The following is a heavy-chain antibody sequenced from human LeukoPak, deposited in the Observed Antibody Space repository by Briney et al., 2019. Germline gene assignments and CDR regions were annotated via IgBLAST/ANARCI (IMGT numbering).Heavy chain of an antibody. Sequence: ASVKVSCKASGYTFTSYGISWVRQAPGQGLEWMGWISAYNGNTNYAQKLQGRVTMTTDTSTSTAYMELRSLRSDDTAVYYCARAAPHLVPAAMGHAENSQHGGRGPLVTVP. V-gene: IGHV1-18*01. CDR3: ARAAPHLVPAAMGHAENSQH. J-gene: IGHJ1*01. D-gene: IGHD2-2*01. CDR1: GYTFTSYG. CDR2: ISAYNGNT.